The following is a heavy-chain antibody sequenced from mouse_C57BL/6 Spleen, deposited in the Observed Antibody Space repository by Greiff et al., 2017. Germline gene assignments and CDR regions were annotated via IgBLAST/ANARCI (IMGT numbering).Heavy chain of an antibody. Sequence: VQLQQSGAELVRPGASVTLSCKASGYKFTDYEMHWVKQTPVHGLEWIGAIDPETGGTAYNQKFKGKAILTADKSSSTAYMELRSLTSEDSAVYYCTRRAYYGLWGQGTTLTVSS. CDR1: GYKFTDYE. CDR2: IDPETGGT. D-gene: IGHD2-10*01. J-gene: IGHJ2*01. V-gene: IGHV1-15*01. CDR3: TRRAYYGL.